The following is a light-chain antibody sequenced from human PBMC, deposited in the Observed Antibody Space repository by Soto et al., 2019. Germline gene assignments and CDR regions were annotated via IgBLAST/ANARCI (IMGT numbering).Light chain of an antibody. CDR1: QSALYSSNNKNY. Sequence: DIVMTQSPDSLAVSLGERATINCKSSQSALYSSNNKNYLAWYQQKPGQPPKLLIYWASTREFGVPDRISGSGSGTDFTLTISSLQAEDVAVYYCQQYYSTPLTFGGGTKVEIK. CDR2: WAS. J-gene: IGKJ4*01. CDR3: QQYYSTPLT. V-gene: IGKV4-1*01.